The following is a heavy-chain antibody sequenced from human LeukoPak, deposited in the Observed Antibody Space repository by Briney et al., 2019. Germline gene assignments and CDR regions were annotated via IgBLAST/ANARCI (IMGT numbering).Heavy chain of an antibody. J-gene: IGHJ4*02. CDR1: GYTFTSYG. CDR3: ARGDCSSTSCYEVRY. CDR2: ISAYNGNT. Sequence: ASVQVSCKASGYTFTSYGISWVRQAPGQGLAWMGWISAYNGNTNYAQKLQGRVTMTTDTSTSTAYMELRSLRSDDTAVYYCARGDCSSTSCYEVRYWGQGTLVTVSS. D-gene: IGHD2-2*01. V-gene: IGHV1-18*01.